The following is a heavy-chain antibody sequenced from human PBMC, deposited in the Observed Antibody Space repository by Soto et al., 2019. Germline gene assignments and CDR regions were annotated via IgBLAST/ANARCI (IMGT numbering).Heavy chain of an antibody. CDR1: GFTFRDHA. J-gene: IGHJ5*02. Sequence: GGSLRLSCVGSGFTFRDHAMRWVRQAPGRGLEWVSAISANGASIQHADSVKGRFSVSRDNAKNTVYLQMDNLRTEDSAVYYCAKDRYYDTPGWFDPWGQGSRVTVSS. CDR3: AKDRYYDTPGWFDP. D-gene: IGHD3-22*01. V-gene: IGHV3-23*01. CDR2: ISANGASI.